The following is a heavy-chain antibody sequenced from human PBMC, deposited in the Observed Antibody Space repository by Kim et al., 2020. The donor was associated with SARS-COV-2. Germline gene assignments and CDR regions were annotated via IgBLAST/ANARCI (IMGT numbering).Heavy chain of an antibody. V-gene: IGHV4-34*01. J-gene: IGHJ4*02. Sequence: SETLSLTCAVYGGSFSNYYWSWIRQPPGKGLEWIGEINHGGVTNTNPSLKTRVTMSVDTSKKQFSLRLNSVNAADTAIYYCARGRQRTVPSSRPAWAPQNPRKEKDYFDYWGQGTPVTVSS. D-gene: IGHD1-26*01. CDR1: GGSFSNYY. CDR3: ARGRQRTVPSSRPAWAPQNPRKEKDYFDY. CDR2: INHGGVT.